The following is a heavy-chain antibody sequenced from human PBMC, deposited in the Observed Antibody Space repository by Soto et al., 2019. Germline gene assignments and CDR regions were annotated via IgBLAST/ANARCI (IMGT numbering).Heavy chain of an antibody. J-gene: IGHJ6*02. CDR3: AKDLRTTISDYGMHV. CDR1: GFTFGSHG. Sequence: QVQLVESGGGLVQPGGSLRLTCVASGFTFGSHGMHWVRQAPGKGLEWVAVISYDETNEHYVDSVKGRFTISRDNSKSILYLQMNRLRPEDTAVYKCAKDLRTTISDYGMHVWGQGTTVTVSS. V-gene: IGHV3-30*18. CDR2: ISYDETNE.